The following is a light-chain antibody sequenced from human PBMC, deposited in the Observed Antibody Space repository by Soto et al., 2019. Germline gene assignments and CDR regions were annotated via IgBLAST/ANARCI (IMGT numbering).Light chain of an antibody. CDR3: TSYTSSITYV. V-gene: IGLV2-14*01. CDR1: SSDVGGYNY. Sequence: ALTQPASVSGSPGQSITISCTGTSSDVGGYNYVSWYQQHPGKAPKLMIYEVSNRPSGVSNRFSGSKSGNTASLTISGLQAEDEADYYCTSYTSSITYVFGTGTKVTVL. J-gene: IGLJ1*01. CDR2: EVS.